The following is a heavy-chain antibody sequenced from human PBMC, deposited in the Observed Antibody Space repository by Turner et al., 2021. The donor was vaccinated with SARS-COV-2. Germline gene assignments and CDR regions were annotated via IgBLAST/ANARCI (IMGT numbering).Heavy chain of an antibody. CDR3: AKDLGYYGSGSL. Sequence: EVQLLESGGGLVQPGGSLRLSCASSGFTFSSYAMSWVRQAPGKGLEWVSTIRGSGGSTYYADSGKGRFTISRDNSKNTLYLQMNSLRAEDTAVYYCAKDLGYYGSGSLWGQGTLVTVSS. J-gene: IGHJ4*02. V-gene: IGHV3-23*01. CDR2: IRGSGGST. CDR1: GFTFSSYA. D-gene: IGHD3-10*01.